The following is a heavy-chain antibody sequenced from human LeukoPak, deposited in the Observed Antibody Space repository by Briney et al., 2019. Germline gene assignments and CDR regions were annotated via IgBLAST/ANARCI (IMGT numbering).Heavy chain of an antibody. D-gene: IGHD3-10*01. CDR3: SRGAYYYDYFDY. Sequence: GGSLRLSCAASGFTFSRYGMHWVRQAPGKGLEWVGVISYDGSNKYYADSVKGRFTISRDNSKNTLYLQMNSLRAEDTALYYCSRGAYYYDYFDYWGQGTLVTVSS. V-gene: IGHV3-30*03. CDR2: ISYDGSNK. CDR1: GFTFSRYG. J-gene: IGHJ4*02.